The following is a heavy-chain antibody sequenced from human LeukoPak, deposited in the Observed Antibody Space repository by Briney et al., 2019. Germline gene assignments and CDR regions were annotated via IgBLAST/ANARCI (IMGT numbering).Heavy chain of an antibody. CDR2: INRSRST. CDR3: ARRRGYSYASRGFDY. Sequence: SETLSLTCAVYGGSFSGYYWSWIRQPPGKGREWIGEINRSRSTNYNPSLKSRVTISVDTSKNQFSLKLSSVTAADTAVYYCARRRGYSYASRGFDYWGQGTLITVSS. CDR1: GGSFSGYY. J-gene: IGHJ4*02. D-gene: IGHD5-18*01. V-gene: IGHV4-34*01.